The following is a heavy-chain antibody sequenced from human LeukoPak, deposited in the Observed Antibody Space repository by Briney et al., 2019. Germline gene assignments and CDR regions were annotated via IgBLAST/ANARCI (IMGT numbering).Heavy chain of an antibody. CDR1: GGSFSGYY. Sequence: SETLSLTCAVYGGSFSGYYWSWIRQPPGKGLEWIGEINHSGSTNYNPSLKSRVTISVDTSKNQFSLKLSSVTAADTAVYYCARVAVTPIDYWGQGTLVTVSS. J-gene: IGHJ4*02. CDR3: ARVAVTPIDY. D-gene: IGHD2-21*02. V-gene: IGHV4-34*01. CDR2: INHSGST.